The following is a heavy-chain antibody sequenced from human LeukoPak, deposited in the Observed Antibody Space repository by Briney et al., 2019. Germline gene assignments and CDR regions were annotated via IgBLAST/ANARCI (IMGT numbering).Heavy chain of an antibody. CDR3: ARLLAGDHRDY. CDR1: GGSISSSSYY. V-gene: IGHV4-39*01. J-gene: IGHJ4*02. Sequence: TSETLSLTCTVSGGSISSSSYYWGWIRLPPGKGLEWIGSIYYSGSTYYNPSLKSRVTISVDTSKNQFSLKLSSVTAADTAVYYCARLLAGDHRDYWGQGTLVTVSS. D-gene: IGHD3-16*01. CDR2: IYYSGST.